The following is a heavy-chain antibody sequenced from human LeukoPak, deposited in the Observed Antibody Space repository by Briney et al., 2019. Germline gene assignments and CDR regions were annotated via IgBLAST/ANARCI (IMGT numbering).Heavy chain of an antibody. CDR3: ARVRIVGATNGFDY. D-gene: IGHD1-26*01. CDR1: GYTFSSYG. Sequence: ASVKVSCKASGYTFSSYGISWVRQAPGQGLEWMGWISAYNGNTNYAQKLQGRVTMTTDTSTSTAYMELRSLRSDDTAVYYCARVRIVGATNGFDYWGQGTLVTVSS. V-gene: IGHV1-18*01. J-gene: IGHJ4*02. CDR2: ISAYNGNT.